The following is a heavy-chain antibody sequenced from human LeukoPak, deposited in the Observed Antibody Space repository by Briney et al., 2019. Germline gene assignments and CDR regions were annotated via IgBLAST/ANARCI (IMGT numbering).Heavy chain of an antibody. CDR3: ARGVLLDMVAIAICDY. V-gene: IGHV1-2*02. CDR2: INPSSGGT. J-gene: IGHJ4*02. CDR1: RYTLTGYY. Sequence: GASVKVSCMASRYTLTGYYLHWVRQAPGQGLEWMGWINPSSGGTNYAQKFQGRVTMTRDTTISTAYMELNRLRSDDTAVYYCARGVLLDMVAIAICDYWGQGTLVTVSS. D-gene: IGHD2-21*01.